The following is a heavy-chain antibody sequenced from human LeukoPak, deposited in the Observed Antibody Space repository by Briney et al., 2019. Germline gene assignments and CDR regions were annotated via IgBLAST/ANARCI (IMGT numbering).Heavy chain of an antibody. CDR2: IYSCGST. CDR1: GFTVSSNY. Sequence: GGSLRLSCAASGFTVSSNYMSWVRQAPGKGLEWVSVIYSCGSTYYADSVQGRFTISRDNSKNTLYLQMNSLRAEDTAVYYCASDYTGGWNDYWGQGTLVTVSS. D-gene: IGHD7-27*01. CDR3: ASDYTGGWNDY. J-gene: IGHJ4*02. V-gene: IGHV3-66*01.